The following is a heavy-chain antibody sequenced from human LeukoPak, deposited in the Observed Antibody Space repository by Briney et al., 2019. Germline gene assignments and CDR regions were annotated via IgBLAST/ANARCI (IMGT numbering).Heavy chain of an antibody. CDR3: ARHGASRWMATIESYFDY. D-gene: IGHD5-24*01. Sequence: PSETLSLTCAVYGGSVSGYYWSWIRQPPGKGLEWIGEINHSGSTNYNPSLKSRVTIPVDTSKNQFALKLSSVTAADTAVYYGARHGASRWMATIESYFDYWGQGTLVTVSS. V-gene: IGHV4-34*01. CDR2: INHSGST. CDR1: GGSVSGYY. J-gene: IGHJ4*02.